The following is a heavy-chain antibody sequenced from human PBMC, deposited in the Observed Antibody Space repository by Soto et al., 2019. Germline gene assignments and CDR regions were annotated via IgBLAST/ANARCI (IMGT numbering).Heavy chain of an antibody. CDR1: GGSISSVGYY. CDR2: IYYSGST. Sequence: QVQLQESGPGLVKPSQTLSLTCTVSGGSISSVGYYWSWIRQHPGKGLEWIGYIYYSGSTYYNPSLKSPVTISVDTSKNQFSLKLSSVTAADTAVYYCASDYDFWSGYYSAWGQGTLVTVSS. D-gene: IGHD3-3*01. V-gene: IGHV4-31*01. CDR3: ASDYDFWSGYYSA. J-gene: IGHJ5*02.